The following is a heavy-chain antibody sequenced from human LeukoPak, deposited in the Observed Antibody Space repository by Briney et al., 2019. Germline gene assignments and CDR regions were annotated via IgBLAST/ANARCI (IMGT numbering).Heavy chain of an antibody. V-gene: IGHV5-10-1*01. Sequence: GESLKISCEASGYNFTTYWIIWVRQMPGKGLEWMGRIDPSDSYTTYSPSFQGHVTISADKSIVTAYLQWTSLKASDTAMYYCARRGRYYDSSGYYYRGPFDYWGQGTLVTVSS. J-gene: IGHJ4*02. CDR2: IDPSDSYT. D-gene: IGHD3-22*01. CDR3: ARRGRYYDSSGYYYRGPFDY. CDR1: GYNFTTYW.